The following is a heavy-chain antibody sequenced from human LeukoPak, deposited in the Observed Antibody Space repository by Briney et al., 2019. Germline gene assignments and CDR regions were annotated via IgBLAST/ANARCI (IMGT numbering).Heavy chain of an antibody. CDR1: GFTFSDYY. D-gene: IGHD2-2*01. Sequence: GSLRLSCAASGFTFSDYYMSWIRQPPGKGLEWVSYISNSGTTIYYADFGKGRFTISRDNTKNSLYLQMNSLRAEDTAVYYCARAPRMVPAAYMDVWGKGTTVTVSS. CDR2: ISNSGTTI. CDR3: ARAPRMVPAAYMDV. J-gene: IGHJ6*03. V-gene: IGHV3-11*01.